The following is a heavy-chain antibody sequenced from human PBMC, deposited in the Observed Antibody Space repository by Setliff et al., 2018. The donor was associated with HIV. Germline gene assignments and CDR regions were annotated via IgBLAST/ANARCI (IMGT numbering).Heavy chain of an antibody. CDR2: ISYDGSNN. V-gene: IGHV3-30*04. J-gene: IGHJ3*02. D-gene: IGHD2-21*01. Sequence: GGSLRLSCAASGFTFSSYAMHWVRQAPGKGLEWVAVISYDGSNNYYADSVQGRFTISRDNSKNTLYLQMNSLRGEDTAVYYCAKHFLLWSNAFHIWGQGTMVTVSS. CDR1: GFTFSSYA. CDR3: AKHFLLWSNAFHI.